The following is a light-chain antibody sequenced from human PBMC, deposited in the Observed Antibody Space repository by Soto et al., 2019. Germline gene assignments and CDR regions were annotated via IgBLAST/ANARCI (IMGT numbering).Light chain of an antibody. CDR1: QSVSSVY. J-gene: IGKJ1*01. CDR3: QQYGSSLTWT. V-gene: IGKV3-20*01. Sequence: EIVLTQSPGTLSLSPGERATLSCRASQSVSSVYLAWYQQKPGQAPRLLICAASSRATGIPDRFSGSGSGTDFTLTISRLEPEDFAVYYCQQYGSSLTWTFGQGTKVEIK. CDR2: AAS.